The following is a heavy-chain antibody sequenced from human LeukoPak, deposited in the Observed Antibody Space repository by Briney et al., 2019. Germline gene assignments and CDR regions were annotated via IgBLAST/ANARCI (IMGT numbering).Heavy chain of an antibody. D-gene: IGHD6-13*01. CDR3: ARVYSSSWYSGYLYMDV. J-gene: IGHJ6*03. V-gene: IGHV3-21*01. Sequence: GGSLRLSCAASGFTVSSNHMSWVRQAPGKGLEWVSSISYRSSDIEYADSVKGRFTISRDNAKKSLYLQMSSLRAEDTAVYYCARVYSSSWYSGYLYMDVWGKGTTVTVSS. CDR2: ISYRSSDI. CDR1: GFTVSSNH.